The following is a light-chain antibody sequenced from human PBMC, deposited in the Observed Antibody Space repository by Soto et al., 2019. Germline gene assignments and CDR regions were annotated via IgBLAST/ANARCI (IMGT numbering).Light chain of an antibody. CDR2: GAS. Sequence: EIVMTQSPATLSVSPGERATLSCRASQSVSSNLAWYQQKPGQAPRLLIYGASTRATGIQARFSGSGSGTDFTLTISSLQSEDFAVYYCQQYSNWPPWTFGQGTKVEIK. V-gene: IGKV3-15*01. J-gene: IGKJ1*01. CDR3: QQYSNWPPWT. CDR1: QSVSSN.